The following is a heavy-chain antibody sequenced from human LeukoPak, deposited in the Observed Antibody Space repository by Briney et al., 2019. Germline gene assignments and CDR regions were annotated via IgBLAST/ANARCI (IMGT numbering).Heavy chain of an antibody. V-gene: IGHV3-23*01. CDR2: IDNSGGRT. J-gene: IGHJ4*02. CDR3: AKHLQKMSESADRFSPFDY. CDR1: GFTFSNYA. Sequence: GGSLRLSCAASGFTFSNYAMSWVRQAPGRGLDWVSSIDNSGGRTFYADSVKGRFTFSRDNSRNTLYLQVNSLRVEDTAVYYCAKHLQKMSESADRFSPFDYWGQGTLVTVFS. D-gene: IGHD3-16*02.